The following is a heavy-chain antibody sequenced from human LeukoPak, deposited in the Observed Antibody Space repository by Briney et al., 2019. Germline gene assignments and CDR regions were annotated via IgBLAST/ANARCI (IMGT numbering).Heavy chain of an antibody. Sequence: GGSLRLSCAASGFTFSSHAMTWVRQAPGRGLQWISTITDSGRSTYYVDSVKGRFTISRDNSKNTLDLQMNGLRAEDTAVYYCARGLYYDFWSGYYTRGWFDPWGQGTLVTVSS. CDR2: ITDSGRST. J-gene: IGHJ5*02. V-gene: IGHV3-23*01. CDR3: ARGLYYDFWSGYYTRGWFDP. D-gene: IGHD3-3*01. CDR1: GFTFSSHA.